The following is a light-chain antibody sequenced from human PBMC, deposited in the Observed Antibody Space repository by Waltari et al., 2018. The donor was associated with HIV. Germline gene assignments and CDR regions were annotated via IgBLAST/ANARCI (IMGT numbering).Light chain of an antibody. V-gene: IGLV3-25*03. CDR1: ALPKQY. J-gene: IGLJ3*02. CDR2: KDR. Sequence: SYELTQPPSVSVSPGQTARLTCSGDALPKQYAYCYQQKPGQAPVLVIDKDRERPSGFPERFSGSSSGTTVTLTISGVQAEDEADYYCQSADSSGTYWVFGGGTKLTVL. CDR3: QSADSSGTYWV.